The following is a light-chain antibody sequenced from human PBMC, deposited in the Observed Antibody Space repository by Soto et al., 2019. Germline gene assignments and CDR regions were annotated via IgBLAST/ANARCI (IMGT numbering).Light chain of an antibody. CDR3: QSYDSSLSAHVV. J-gene: IGLJ2*01. V-gene: IGLV1-40*01. CDR2: GNS. Sequence: VLTQPPSVSGAPGQRVTISCTGSSSNIGAGYDVHWYQQLPGTAPKLLIYGNSNRPSGVPDRFSGSKSGTSASLAITGLQAEDEADYYCQSYDSSLSAHVVFGGGTQLTVL. CDR1: SSNIGAGYD.